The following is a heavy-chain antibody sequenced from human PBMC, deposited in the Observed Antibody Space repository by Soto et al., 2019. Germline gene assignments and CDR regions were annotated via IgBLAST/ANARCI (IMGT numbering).Heavy chain of an antibody. CDR2: ISSSSSYI. CDR1: GFTFSSYS. Sequence: EVQLVESGGGLVKPGGSLRLSCAASGFTFSSYSMNWVRQAPGKGLEWVSSISSSSSYIYYADSVKGRFTISRDNAKNSLYLQMNSLRAEDTAVYYCARDLVASRSAGYWGQGTLVTVSS. J-gene: IGHJ4*02. CDR3: ARDLVASRSAGY. V-gene: IGHV3-21*01. D-gene: IGHD5-12*01.